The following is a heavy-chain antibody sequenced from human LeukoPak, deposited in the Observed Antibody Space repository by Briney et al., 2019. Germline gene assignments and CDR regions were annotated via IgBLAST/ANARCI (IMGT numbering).Heavy chain of an antibody. V-gene: IGHV4-59*01. J-gene: IGHJ6*03. CDR3: ARDSIAAGYMDV. D-gene: IGHD6-13*01. Sequence: SETLSLTCTVSGGSISSYYWSWIRQPPGKGLEWIGYIYYSGSTNYNPSLKSRVTISVDTSKNQFSLKLSSVTAADTAVYYCARDSIAAGYMDVWGKGTTVTISS. CDR1: GGSISSYY. CDR2: IYYSGST.